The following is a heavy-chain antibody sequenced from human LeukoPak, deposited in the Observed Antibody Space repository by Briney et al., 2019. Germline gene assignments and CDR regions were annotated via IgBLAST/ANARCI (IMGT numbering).Heavy chain of an antibody. Sequence: ASVKVSCKASGYTFTGYYMHWVRQAPGQGLEWMGWINPNSGGTNYAQESQGRVTMTRDTSISTAYMELSRLRSDDTAVYYCARGFLVDSGTYFNYFDYWGQGTLVTVSS. V-gene: IGHV1-2*02. J-gene: IGHJ4*02. CDR2: INPNSGGT. D-gene: IGHD3-10*01. CDR1: GYTFTGYY. CDR3: ARGFLVDSGTYFNYFDY.